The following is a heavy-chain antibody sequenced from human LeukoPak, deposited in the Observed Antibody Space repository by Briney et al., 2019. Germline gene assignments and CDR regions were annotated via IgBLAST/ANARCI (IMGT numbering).Heavy chain of an antibody. CDR3: ARVPPVETATTFFDF. V-gene: IGHV4-59*01. CDR2: IYYSGST. CDR1: GGSIRSYY. Sequence: SETLSLTSTVSGGSIRSYYWGWIRQPPGQGLEWIGYIYYSGSTNYNPSLKSRVTISVDTSKNQFSLRLSSVTAADTAVYYCARVPPVETATTFFDFWGQGTLVTVSS. J-gene: IGHJ4*02. D-gene: IGHD5-24*01.